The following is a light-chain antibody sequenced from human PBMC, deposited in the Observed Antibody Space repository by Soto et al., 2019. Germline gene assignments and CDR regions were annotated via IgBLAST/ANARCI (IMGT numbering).Light chain of an antibody. CDR3: CSYAGSFTYV. V-gene: IGLV2-11*01. J-gene: IGLJ1*01. Sequence: QSALTQPRSVSGSPGQSVTISCTGTSSDVGGYKYVSWYQQNPGKAPKLMIYDVTKRPSGVPDRFSGSKSGNTASLTISRLQLEDEADYYCCSYAGSFTYVFGTGTKLTVL. CDR1: SSDVGGYKY. CDR2: DVT.